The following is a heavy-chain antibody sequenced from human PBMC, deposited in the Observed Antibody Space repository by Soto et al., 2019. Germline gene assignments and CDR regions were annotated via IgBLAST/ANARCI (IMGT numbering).Heavy chain of an antibody. CDR3: ARDSRYFDTSDYFDY. J-gene: IGHJ4*02. D-gene: IGHD3-22*01. V-gene: IGHV3-48*03. Sequence: PGGSLRLSCAASGFTFISYEMNWVRQAPGRGLEWVSYISSSGSTIYYADSVKGRFTISRDNAKNSLYLQMNGLRADDTAVYYCARDSRYFDTSDYFDYWGQGTLVTVSS. CDR1: GFTFISYE. CDR2: ISSSGSTI.